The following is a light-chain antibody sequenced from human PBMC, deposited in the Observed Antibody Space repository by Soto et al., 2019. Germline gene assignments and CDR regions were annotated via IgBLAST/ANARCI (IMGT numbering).Light chain of an antibody. V-gene: IGKV1-27*01. J-gene: IGKJ5*01. CDR2: AAS. Sequence: DIPMTQSPSSLSASVGARVTITCRASQGISNYLAWYQQKPGKVPKLLIYAASTLQSGVPSRFSGSGSGTDFTLTISSLQPEDVATYYCQKYNSALSTFGQGTRLEIK. CDR1: QGISNY. CDR3: QKYNSALST.